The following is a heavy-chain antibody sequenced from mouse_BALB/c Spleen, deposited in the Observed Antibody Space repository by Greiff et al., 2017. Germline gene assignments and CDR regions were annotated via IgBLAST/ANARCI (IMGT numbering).Heavy chain of an antibody. CDR2: IYPGDGDT. D-gene: IGHD1-1*01. J-gene: IGHJ2*01. V-gene: IGHV1-87*01. Sequence: VKLVESGAELARPGASVKLSCKASGYTFTSYWMQWVKQRPGQGLEWIGAIYPGDGDTRYTQKFKGKATLTADKSSSTAYMQLSSLASEDSAVYDCARDYYGSSYYFDYWGQGTTLTVSS. CDR3: ARDYYGSSYYFDY. CDR1: GYTFTSYW.